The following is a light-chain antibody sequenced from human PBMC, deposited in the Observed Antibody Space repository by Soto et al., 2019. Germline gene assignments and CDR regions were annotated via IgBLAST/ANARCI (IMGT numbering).Light chain of an antibody. CDR2: EVT. CDR3: SSYAKTISVV. J-gene: IGLJ2*01. CDR1: SSDVGAYNY. V-gene: IGLV2-8*01. Sequence: QSALTQPPSASGSPGQSVTISCTGTSSDVGAYNYVSWYQQRPAKAPKLMIYEVTKRPSGVPDRFSGSKSGNTASLTVSGLQAEDEADYYCSSYAKTISVVFGGGTKLTVL.